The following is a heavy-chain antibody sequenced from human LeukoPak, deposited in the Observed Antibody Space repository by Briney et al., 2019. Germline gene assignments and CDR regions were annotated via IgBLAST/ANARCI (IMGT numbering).Heavy chain of an antibody. CDR3: ARTTTSFDD. V-gene: IGHV4-59*01. CDR2: WYYNGDT. CDR1: GGSISSYY. J-gene: IGHJ4*02. D-gene: IGHD1-1*01. Sequence: PSETLSLXCSVSGGSISSYYWSWIRQPPGKGLEWIGYWYYNGDTNYNPSLKSRVIVSADTSKNQISLKLSSVTTADTAVYYCARTTTSFDDWGQGTLVTVSS.